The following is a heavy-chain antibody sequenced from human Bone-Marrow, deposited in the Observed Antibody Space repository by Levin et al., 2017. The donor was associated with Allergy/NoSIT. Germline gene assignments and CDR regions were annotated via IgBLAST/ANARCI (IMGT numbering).Heavy chain of an antibody. CDR3: ARRVSGLDD. CDR1: FPLSS. J-gene: IGHJ4*02. Sequence: FPLSSFSWVRQMPGKGLEWMGRIDPSDSNTTYSPSFQGHVTISPYQSVSTAYLQWSAVKASDTAMYYCARRVSGLDDWGQGTLVTVSS. V-gene: IGHV5-10-1*01. CDR2: IDPSDSNT. D-gene: IGHD3/OR15-3a*01.